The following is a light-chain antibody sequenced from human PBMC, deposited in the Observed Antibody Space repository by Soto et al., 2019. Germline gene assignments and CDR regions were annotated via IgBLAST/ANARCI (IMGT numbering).Light chain of an antibody. CDR2: GSR. CDR3: QAYDSSLSGGVV. V-gene: IGLV1-40*01. J-gene: IGLJ2*01. CDR1: SSDLGAGFD. Sequence: QSALTQPPSVSGAPGQRVTISCTGASSDLGAGFDVHWYQQLPGTAPKLLIYGSRNRPSGVPDRFSGSKSGTSASLAITGLQAEDEGDYYCQAYDSSLSGGVVFGAGTKLTVL.